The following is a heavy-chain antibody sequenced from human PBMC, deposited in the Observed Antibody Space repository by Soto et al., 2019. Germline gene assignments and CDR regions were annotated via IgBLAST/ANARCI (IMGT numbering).Heavy chain of an antibody. CDR2: INPNSGGT. CDR3: ASSLLGYCSGGSCYSRPHNWFDP. J-gene: IGHJ5*02. Sequence: AAVKVYCKASGYTFTGYYMHWVRQAPGQGLEWMGWINPNSGGTNYAQKFQGRVTMTRDTSISTAYMELSRLRSDDTAVYYCASSLLGYCSGGSCYSRPHNWFDPWGQGTLVTVSS. D-gene: IGHD2-15*01. V-gene: IGHV1-2*02. CDR1: GYTFTGYY.